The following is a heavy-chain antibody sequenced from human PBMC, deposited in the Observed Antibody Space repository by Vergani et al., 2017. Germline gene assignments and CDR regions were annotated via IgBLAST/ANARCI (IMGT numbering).Heavy chain of an antibody. CDR1: GGSLSGFY. Sequence: QVQLQQWGAGLLKPSETLSLTCAVSGGSLSGFYWSWIRQPPGKGLEWIASIYYSGSTYYNPSLKSRVTISVDTSKNQFSLQLSSVTAADTAVYFCARHSTVEWLVKLGWIDPWGQGILVTASS. V-gene: IGHV4-34*01. D-gene: IGHD6-19*01. CDR2: IYYSGST. J-gene: IGHJ5*02. CDR3: ARHSTVEWLVKLGWIDP.